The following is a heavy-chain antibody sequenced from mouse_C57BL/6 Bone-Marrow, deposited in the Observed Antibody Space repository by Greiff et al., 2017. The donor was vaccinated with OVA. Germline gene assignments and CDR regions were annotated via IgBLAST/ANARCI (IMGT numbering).Heavy chain of an antibody. V-gene: IGHV2-9*01. CDR1: GFSLTSYG. CDR2: IWGGGST. J-gene: IGHJ3*01. Sequence: VHLVESGPGLVAPSQCLSITCTVSGFSLTSYGVDWVRQPPGKGLEWLGVIWGGGSTHYNSAHMSRLGICKDNSKSQVFLKMSSLQTDDTAMYYCATIYYDYAWFAYCGQGTRVTVSA. D-gene: IGHD2-4*01. CDR3: ATIYYDYAWFAY.